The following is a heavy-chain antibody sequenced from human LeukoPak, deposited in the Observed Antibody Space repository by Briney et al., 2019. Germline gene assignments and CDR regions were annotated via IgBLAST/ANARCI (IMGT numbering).Heavy chain of an antibody. V-gene: IGHV1-3*01. CDR1: GYTFTSYA. J-gene: IGHJ6*04. CDR2: INAGNGNT. CDR3: AISRGQQLAPEAPYYYGMDV. Sequence: ASVKVSCKASGYTFTSYAMHWVRQAPGQRLEWMGWINAGNGNTKYSQKFQGRVTITRDTSASTAYMELSSLRSEDTAVYYCAISRGQQLAPEAPYYYGMDVWGKGPTVTVSS. D-gene: IGHD6-13*01.